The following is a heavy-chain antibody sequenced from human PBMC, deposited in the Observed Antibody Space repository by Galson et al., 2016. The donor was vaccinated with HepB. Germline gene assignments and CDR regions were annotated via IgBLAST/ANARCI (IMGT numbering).Heavy chain of an antibody. CDR3: ARDRDQWLVRFDY. CDR1: GGSINNSTSY. Sequence: SETLSLTCAVSGGSINNSTSYWGWLRQPPGKGLEWIGSIDHIGSTYYNPSPKSRVTISLDTSKTQFSLKVRSVTAADTAVYYCARDRDQWLVRFDYWGQGTLVTVSS. J-gene: IGHJ4*02. D-gene: IGHD6-19*01. V-gene: IGHV4-39*07. CDR2: IDHIGST.